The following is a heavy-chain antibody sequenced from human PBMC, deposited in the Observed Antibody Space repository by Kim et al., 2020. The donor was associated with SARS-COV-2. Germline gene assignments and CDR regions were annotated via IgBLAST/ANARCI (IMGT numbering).Heavy chain of an antibody. CDR3: ARVVVVPAAMDYYGMDV. D-gene: IGHD2-2*01. J-gene: IGHJ6*02. CDR2: IYWDDDK. CDR1: GFSLSTSGVG. Sequence: SGPTLVKPTQTLTLTCTFSGFSLSTSGVGVGWIRQPPGKALEWLALIYWDDDKRYSPSLKSRLTITKDTSKNQVVLTMTNMDPVDTATYYCARVVVVPAAMDYYGMDVWGQGTTVTVSS. V-gene: IGHV2-5*02.